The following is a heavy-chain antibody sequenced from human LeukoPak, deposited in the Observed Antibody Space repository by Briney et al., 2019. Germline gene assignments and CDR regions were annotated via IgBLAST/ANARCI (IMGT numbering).Heavy chain of an antibody. CDR1: GGSISSSNW. J-gene: IGHJ4*02. CDR2: IYHSGSS. V-gene: IGHV4-4*02. CDR3: VSAYCGGDCYHSLLTD. Sequence: PSGTLSLTCAVSGGSISSSNWWSWVRQPPGKGLEWIGEIYHSGSSFYNPSLKSRLTIPMDRSKNQFSLKLSSVTAADTAVYYCVSAYCGGDCYHSLLTDWGQGALVTVSS. D-gene: IGHD2-21*02.